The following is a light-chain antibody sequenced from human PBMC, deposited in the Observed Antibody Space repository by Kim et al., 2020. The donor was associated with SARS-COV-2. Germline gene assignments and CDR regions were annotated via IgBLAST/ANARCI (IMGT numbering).Light chain of an antibody. CDR1: SSNIEKNT. CDR2: NND. Sequence: QSVLTQPPSVSGTPGQRVAISCTGSSSNIEKNTVSWFQQLPRTAPKLLIYNNDQRPTGVPDRFSGSKSGTSASLAISGLQSVDVADYFCAAWDNRLSGRLFGGGTKLTVL. V-gene: IGLV1-44*01. J-gene: IGLJ3*02. CDR3: AAWDNRLSGRL.